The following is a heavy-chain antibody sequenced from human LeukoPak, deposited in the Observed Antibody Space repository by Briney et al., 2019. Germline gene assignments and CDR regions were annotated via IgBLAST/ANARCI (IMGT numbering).Heavy chain of an antibody. V-gene: IGHV3-21*01. CDR1: AITFSSYA. CDR2: ISSSSSYI. Sequence: PGGSLRLSCAASAITFSSYAVSWVRQAPGKGLEWVSSISSSSSYIYYADSAKGRFTISRDNAKNSLYLQMNSLRAEDTAVYYCARDKPGWSYFDYWGQGTLVTVSS. D-gene: IGHD3-3*01. J-gene: IGHJ4*02. CDR3: ARDKPGWSYFDY.